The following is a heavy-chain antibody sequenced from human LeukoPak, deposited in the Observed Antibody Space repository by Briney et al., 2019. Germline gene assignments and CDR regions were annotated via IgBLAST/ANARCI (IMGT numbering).Heavy chain of an antibody. J-gene: IGHJ4*02. CDR2: IRYDGSNE. D-gene: IGHD6-19*01. CDR3: AKDSGWYFDY. V-gene: IGHV3-30*02. Sequence: GGSLGLSCAASGFTFSSYGMHWVRQAPGKGLEWVAFIRYDGSNEYYADSVKGRFTISRDNSKNTLYLQMNSLRAEDTAVYYCAKDSGWYFDYWGQGTLVTVSS. CDR1: GFTFSSYG.